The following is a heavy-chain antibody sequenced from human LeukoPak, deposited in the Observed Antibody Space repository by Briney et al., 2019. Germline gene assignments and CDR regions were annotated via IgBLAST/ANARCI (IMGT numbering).Heavy chain of an antibody. D-gene: IGHD1-26*01. V-gene: IGHV4-39*07. Sequence: SETLSLTCTVSGGSISSSNFYWGWIRQPPGKGLEWIGSVYYSGSTYYNPSLKSRVTISVDTSKNQFSLKLSSVTAADTAVYYCARGVVGAFKPYYFDYWGQGTLVTVSS. CDR3: ARGVVGAFKPYYFDY. J-gene: IGHJ4*02. CDR2: VYYSGST. CDR1: GGSISSSNFY.